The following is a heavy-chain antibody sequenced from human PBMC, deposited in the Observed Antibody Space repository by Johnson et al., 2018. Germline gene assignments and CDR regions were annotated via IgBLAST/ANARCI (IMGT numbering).Heavy chain of an antibody. J-gene: IGHJ3*02. D-gene: IGHD5-24*01. Sequence: VQLVESGGGVVXPGRSLRLSCAASGFSFGAYGMHWVRQAPGRGLEWVAVISYDGSNKYYADSVKGRFTISRDNSKNTLYLQMNSLRVEDTAVYYCARDGEERWLQFGGAFDIWGQGTMVTVSS. CDR2: ISYDGSNK. CDR3: ARDGEERWLQFGGAFDI. V-gene: IGHV3-30*03. CDR1: GFSFGAYG.